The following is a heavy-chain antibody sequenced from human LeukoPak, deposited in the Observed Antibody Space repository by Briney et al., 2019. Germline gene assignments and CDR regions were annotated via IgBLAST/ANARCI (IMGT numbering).Heavy chain of an antibody. J-gene: IGHJ5*02. CDR2: INHSGST. D-gene: IGHD2-2*02. V-gene: IGHV4-34*01. Sequence: PSETLSLTCAVYGGSFSGYYWSWIRQPPGKGLEWIGEINHSGSTNYNPSLKSRVTISVDTSKNQFSLKLSSVTAADTAVYYCARRWGRYCSSTSCYINWFDPWGQGTLVTVSS. CDR1: GGSFSGYY. CDR3: ARRWGRYCSSTSCYINWFDP.